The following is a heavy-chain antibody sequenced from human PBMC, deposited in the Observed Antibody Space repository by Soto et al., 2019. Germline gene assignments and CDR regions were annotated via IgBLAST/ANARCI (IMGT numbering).Heavy chain of an antibody. CDR1: GFTFSSCS. D-gene: IGHD6-19*01. Sequence: GGSLRLSCASSGFTFSSCSMNWVRQAPGKGLEWVSGLSGSGTSTYYADSVKGRFTISRDNSRDTLFLQMNSLTADDAAVYYCAKATTNGGWFNPFDSWGQGALVTVSS. CDR3: AKATTNGGWFNPFDS. CDR2: LSGSGTST. J-gene: IGHJ4*02. V-gene: IGHV3-23*01.